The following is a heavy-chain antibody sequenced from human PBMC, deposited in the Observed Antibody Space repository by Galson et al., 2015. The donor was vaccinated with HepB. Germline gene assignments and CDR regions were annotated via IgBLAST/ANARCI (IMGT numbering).Heavy chain of an antibody. J-gene: IGHJ4*01. D-gene: IGHD2-21*02. CDR3: VSSWVGATAIHY. V-gene: IGHV4-30-2*01. CDR2: IYHRGST. Sequence: TLSLTCAVSGGSISSGGYSWSWIRQPPGKGLEWIGYIYHRGSTYSNPSLKSRVNISVDRSKNQFSLKLSSVTAADTAVYYCVSSWVGATAIHYWGHGTLVTVSS. CDR1: GGSISSGGYS.